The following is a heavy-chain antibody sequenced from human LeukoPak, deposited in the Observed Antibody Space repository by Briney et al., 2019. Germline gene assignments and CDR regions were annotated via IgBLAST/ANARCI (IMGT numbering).Heavy chain of an antibody. D-gene: IGHD3-22*01. CDR2: ISGSGDST. V-gene: IGHV3-23*01. J-gene: IGHJ4*02. CDR1: GFAFSDYY. Sequence: PGGSLRLSCAASGFAFSDYYMSWIRQAPGKGLEWVSGISGSGDSTYYADSVKGRFTISSDKSKNTLYLQMNSLRAEDTAMYYCAKGSRDSTSYCFDYWGQGTLVTVSS. CDR3: AKGSRDSTSYCFDY.